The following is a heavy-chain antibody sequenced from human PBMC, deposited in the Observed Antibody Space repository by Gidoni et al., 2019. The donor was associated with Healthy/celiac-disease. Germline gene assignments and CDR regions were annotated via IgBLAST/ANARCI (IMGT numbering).Heavy chain of an antibody. V-gene: IGHV3-23*01. D-gene: IGHD3-10*01. Sequence: EVQLLESGGGLAQPGGSLSLSCAASGFTFSSYAMSWVRQAPGKGLEWVSAIRGSGGSTYYADSVKGRFTISRDNSKNTLYLQMNSLRAEDTAVYYCAKDVGITVWYFDYWGQGTLVTVSS. CDR1: GFTFSSYA. CDR2: IRGSGGST. CDR3: AKDVGITVWYFDY. J-gene: IGHJ4*02.